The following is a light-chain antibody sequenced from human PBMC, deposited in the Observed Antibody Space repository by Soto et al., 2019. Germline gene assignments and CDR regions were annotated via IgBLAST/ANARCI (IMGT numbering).Light chain of an antibody. J-gene: IGKJ5*01. CDR1: QDIDKF. Sequence: DIQMTQSPSSLSASVGDRVTITCQASQDIDKFLNWYQQKPGKPPKLLIDDASNLATGVPSRFSGRGSGTAFTFTISSLQPEDVATYYCQQYDDLPINLGQGTRLEI. CDR2: DAS. V-gene: IGKV1-33*01. CDR3: QQYDDLPIN.